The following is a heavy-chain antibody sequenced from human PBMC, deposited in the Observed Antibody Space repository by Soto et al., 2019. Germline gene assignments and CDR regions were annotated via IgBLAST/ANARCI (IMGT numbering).Heavy chain of an antibody. CDR2: ISYDGSNK. D-gene: IGHD3-22*01. V-gene: IGHV3-30*18. Sequence: QVQLVESGGGVVQPGRSLRLSCAASGFTFSSYGMHWVRQAPGKGLEWVAVISYDGSNKYYADSVKGRFTISRDNSKNTMYLHMNSLRAEDTAVYYCAKDPYYYDSSGYYYVGYFDYWGQGTLVTVSS. CDR1: GFTFSSYG. J-gene: IGHJ4*02. CDR3: AKDPYYYDSSGYYYVGYFDY.